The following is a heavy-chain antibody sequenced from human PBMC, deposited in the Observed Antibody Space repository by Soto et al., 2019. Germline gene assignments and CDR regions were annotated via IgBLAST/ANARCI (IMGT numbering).Heavy chain of an antibody. D-gene: IGHD2-2*02. CDR3: ARDQGQNTS. Sequence: GGSLRLSCAASGFTFSSYAMHWVRQAPGKGLEWVAVISYDGSNKYYADSVKGRFTISRDNSKNTLYLQMNSLRAEDTAVYYWARDQGQNTSWGQGTLVTVSS. V-gene: IGHV3-30-3*01. CDR1: GFTFSSYA. J-gene: IGHJ5*02. CDR2: ISYDGSNK.